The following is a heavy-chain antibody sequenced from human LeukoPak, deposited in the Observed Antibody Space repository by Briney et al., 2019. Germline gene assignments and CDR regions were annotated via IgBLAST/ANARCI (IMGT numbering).Heavy chain of an antibody. D-gene: IGHD2-2*02. CDR3: ARARKPTKRTPRVASCYTNWYFDL. CDR2: INYSGST. J-gene: IGHJ2*01. CDR1: GGSFSGYY. V-gene: IGHV4-34*01. Sequence: PSETLSLTCAVYGGSFSGYYWSWIRQPPGKGLEWIGEINYSGSTNYNPSLKRRVTISVDTSKNQFSLKLSSVTAADTAVYYCARARKPTKRTPRVASCYTNWYFDLWGRGTLVTVSS.